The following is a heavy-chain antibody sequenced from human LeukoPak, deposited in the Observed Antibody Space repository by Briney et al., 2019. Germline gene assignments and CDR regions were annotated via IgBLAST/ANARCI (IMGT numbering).Heavy chain of an antibody. CDR2: ISYDGSNK. J-gene: IGHJ4*02. CDR1: GFTFSSYA. V-gene: IGHV3-30-3*01. Sequence: GGSLRLSCAASGFTFSSYAMHWVRQAPGKGLEWVAVISYDGSNKYYADSVKGRFTISRDNSKNTLYLQMNSLRAEDTAVYYCARDRYYYDSSGYYSPPYWGQGTLVTVST. D-gene: IGHD3-22*01. CDR3: ARDRYYYDSSGYYSPPY.